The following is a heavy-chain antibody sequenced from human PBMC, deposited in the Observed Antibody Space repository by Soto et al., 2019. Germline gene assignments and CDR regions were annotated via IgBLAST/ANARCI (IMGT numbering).Heavy chain of an antibody. D-gene: IGHD3-22*01. V-gene: IGHV1-3*01. J-gene: IGHJ5*02. CDR1: GYTFTSYD. CDR2: INAGNGNT. Sequence: QVQLVQSGAEVKKPGASVKVSCKASGYTFTSYDMHWVRQAPGQRLEWMGWINAGNGNTKYSQKVQGRVTITRDTSASTAYIERSSLRSEDTAVYDCARDLGGYYPWGQGTLVTVSS. CDR3: ARDLGGYYP.